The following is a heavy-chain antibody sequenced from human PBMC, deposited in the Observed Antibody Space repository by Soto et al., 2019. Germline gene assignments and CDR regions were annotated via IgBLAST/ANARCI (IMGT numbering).Heavy chain of an antibody. D-gene: IGHD6-13*01. V-gene: IGHV1-3*01. CDR2: INAGNGNT. J-gene: IGHJ5*02. CDR1: GYTFTSYA. Sequence: ASVKVSCKACGYTFTSYAMHWVRQAPGQRLEWMGWINAGNGNTKYSQKFQGRVTINPDTSNNQLSLQLNSVTPDDTAVYYCVRLNGSSWLDPWGQGTLVTVSS. CDR3: VRLNGSSWLDP.